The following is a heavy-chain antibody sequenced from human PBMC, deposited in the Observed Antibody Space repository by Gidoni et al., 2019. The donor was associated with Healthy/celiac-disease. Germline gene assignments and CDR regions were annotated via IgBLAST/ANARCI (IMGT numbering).Heavy chain of an antibody. D-gene: IGHD3-22*01. Sequence: QVQLVESGGGVVQPGRSLRLSCAASGFTFSSYAMHWVLQAPGKGLEWVAVISYDGSNKYYADSVKGRFTISRDNSKNTLYLQMNSLRAEDTAVYYCARDPVGFGYYDSSGYYRPNYYYYGMDVWGQGTTVTVSS. CDR2: ISYDGSNK. CDR3: ARDPVGFGYYDSSGYYRPNYYYYGMDV. V-gene: IGHV3-30*01. CDR1: GFTFSSYA. J-gene: IGHJ6*02.